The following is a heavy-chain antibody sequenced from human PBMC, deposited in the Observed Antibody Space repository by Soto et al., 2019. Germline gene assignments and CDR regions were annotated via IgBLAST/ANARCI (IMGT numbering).Heavy chain of an antibody. CDR2: IYSGGST. CDR3: ARGDTIFGVGDFDY. V-gene: IGHV3-53*01. D-gene: IGHD3-3*01. Sequence: GGSLRLSCAASGFTVSSNYMSWVRQAPGKGLEWVSVIYSGGSTYYADSVKGRFTISRDNSKNTLYLQMNSLRAEDTAVYYCARGDTIFGVGDFDYWGQGTLVTVSS. J-gene: IGHJ4*02. CDR1: GFTVSSNY.